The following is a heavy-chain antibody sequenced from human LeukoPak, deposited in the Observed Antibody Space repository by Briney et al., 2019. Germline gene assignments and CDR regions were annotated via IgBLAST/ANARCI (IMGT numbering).Heavy chain of an antibody. CDR2: IYYSGST. Sequence: SETLSLTCTVSGGSISSGGYYWRWLRQRPGKGLEWIGYIYYSGSTYYNPSLKSRVTISVDTSKNQFSLKLSSVTAADTAVYYCARDRGDYYGSGSLDYWGQGTLVTVSS. V-gene: IGHV4-31*03. CDR1: GGSISSGGYY. CDR3: ARDRGDYYGSGSLDY. D-gene: IGHD3-10*01. J-gene: IGHJ4*02.